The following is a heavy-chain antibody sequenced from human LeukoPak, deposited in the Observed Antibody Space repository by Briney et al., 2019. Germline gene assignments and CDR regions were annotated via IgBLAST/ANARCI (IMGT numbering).Heavy chain of an antibody. CDR1: GFTVSSNY. V-gene: IGHV3-53*01. D-gene: IGHD2-2*01. CDR2: IYSGGST. J-gene: IGHJ6*03. CDR3: ACGSTHLYYYYMDV. Sequence: PGGSLRLSCAASGFTVSSNYVSWVRQAPGKGLEWVSAIYSGGSTYYADSVKGRFTISRDSSKNTLNLQMNSLRAEDTAVYYCACGSTHLYYYYMDVWGKGTTVTVSS.